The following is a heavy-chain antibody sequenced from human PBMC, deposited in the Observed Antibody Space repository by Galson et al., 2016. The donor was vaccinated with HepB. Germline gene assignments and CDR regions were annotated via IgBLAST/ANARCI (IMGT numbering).Heavy chain of an antibody. D-gene: IGHD2-2*01. Sequence: QSGADVTKPGESLKISCKASGYSFTVFWIGWVRQMPGKGLELMGIIYPGNSQTIYNPTFQGQVTISADKSITTAYLQWNTLKASDTAMYSCAAQGGTSFDYWGQGTLVTVSS. V-gene: IGHV5-51*01. J-gene: IGHJ4*02. CDR2: IYPGNSQT. CDR3: AAQGGTSFDY. CDR1: GYSFTVFW.